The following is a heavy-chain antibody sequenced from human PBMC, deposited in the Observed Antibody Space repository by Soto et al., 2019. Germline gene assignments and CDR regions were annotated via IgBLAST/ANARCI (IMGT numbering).Heavy chain of an antibody. CDR1: GFSLSTSGVG. D-gene: IGHD5-18*01. V-gene: IGHV2-5*02. J-gene: IGHJ4*02. Sequence: QITLKESGPTLVKPTQTLTLTCTFSGFSLSTSGVGVGWIRQPPGKALEWLALIYWDDDKRYSPSLKSRLTIPKDTSKNQVVLTMTNMDPVDTATYYCAHQTRGYSYGSEYYFDYWGQGTLVTVSS. CDR2: IYWDDDK. CDR3: AHQTRGYSYGSEYYFDY.